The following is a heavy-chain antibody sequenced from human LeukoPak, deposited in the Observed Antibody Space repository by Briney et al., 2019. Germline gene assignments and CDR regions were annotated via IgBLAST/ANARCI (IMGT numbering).Heavy chain of an antibody. J-gene: IGHJ6*03. CDR2: IIPIFGTA. CDR3: ARESSNWNYVGYYYYYMDV. D-gene: IGHD1-7*01. V-gene: IGHV1-69*05. CDR1: GGTFSSYA. Sequence: GSSVKVSCKASGGTFSSYAISWVRQAPGQGLEWMGGIIPIFGTANYAQKFQGRVTITTDESTSTAYMELSSLRSEDTAVYYCARESSNWNYVGYYYYYMDVWGKGTTVTVSS.